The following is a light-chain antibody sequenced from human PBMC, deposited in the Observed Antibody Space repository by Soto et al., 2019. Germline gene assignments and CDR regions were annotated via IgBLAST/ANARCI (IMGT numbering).Light chain of an antibody. V-gene: IGKV3-15*01. CDR3: QQYNNWPRT. CDR2: GAS. J-gene: IGKJ1*01. CDR1: QSIHTK. Sequence: ETVMTQSEATLSVSPGERATLSCRASQSIHTKLAWYQQKPGQPPRLLIYGASTRVTGIPTRFSGSGSGTEFTLTISSLQSEDFAVYYCQQYNNWPRTFGQGTKVEI.